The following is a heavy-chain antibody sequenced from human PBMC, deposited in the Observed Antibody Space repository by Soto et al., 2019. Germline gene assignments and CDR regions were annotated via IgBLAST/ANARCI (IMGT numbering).Heavy chain of an antibody. Sequence: EPQLLESGGGLGHPGGSLRLSCAASGFTFSSYAMSWVRQAPGKGLEWVAAISGSGVSTYDADSVRGRSTISRDNSKKTVDLQMNSLRAEDTAVYYCAKFYCISTMCQAPAAKSTGGFEIWGQGTLVNVS. CDR1: GFTFSSYA. CDR3: AKFYCISTMCQAPAAKSTGGFEI. D-gene: IGHD2-2*01. CDR2: ISGSGVST. J-gene: IGHJ3*02. V-gene: IGHV3-23*01.